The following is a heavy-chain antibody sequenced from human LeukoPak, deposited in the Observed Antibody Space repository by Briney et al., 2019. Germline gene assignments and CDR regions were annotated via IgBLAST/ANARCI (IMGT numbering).Heavy chain of an antibody. CDR2: IKQDGSEK. CDR1: GFTFSSYW. J-gene: IGHJ4*02. D-gene: IGHD3-22*01. CDR3: ARAPNYDSSGFPFGY. Sequence: PGGSLRLSCAASGFTFSSYWMSWVRQAPGKGLEWVANIKQDGSEKYYVDSVKGRFTISRDNAKNSLYLQMNSLRAEDTAVYYCARAPNYDSSGFPFGYWGQGTLVTVSS. V-gene: IGHV3-7*01.